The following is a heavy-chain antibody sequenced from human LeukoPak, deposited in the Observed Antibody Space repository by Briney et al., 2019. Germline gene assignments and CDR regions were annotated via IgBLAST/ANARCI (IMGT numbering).Heavy chain of an antibody. J-gene: IGHJ3*02. CDR2: ISSSGSTI. CDR3: ARISSSWSDDAFDI. Sequence: GGSLRLSCAASGFTFSSYEMSWVRQAPGKGLEWVSYISSSGSTIYYADSVKGRFTISRDNAKNSLYLQMNSLRAEDTAVYYCARISSSWSDDAFDIWGQGTMVTVSS. D-gene: IGHD6-13*01. CDR1: GFTFSSYE. V-gene: IGHV3-48*03.